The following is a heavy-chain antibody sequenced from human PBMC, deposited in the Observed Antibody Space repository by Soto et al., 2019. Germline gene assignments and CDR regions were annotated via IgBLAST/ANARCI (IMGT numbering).Heavy chain of an antibody. J-gene: IGHJ4*02. CDR3: ARWSWGGFDY. CDR1: GFTFSSYD. CDR2: IGTAGDT. V-gene: IGHV3-13*01. D-gene: IGHD3-16*01. Sequence: EVQLVESGGGLVQPGGSLRLSGAASGFTFSSYDMHWVRQATGKGLEWVSAIGTAGDTYYPGSVKGRITISRENAKNSLYLQMISLRAEDTAVYYCARWSWGGFDYWGQGTLVTVSS.